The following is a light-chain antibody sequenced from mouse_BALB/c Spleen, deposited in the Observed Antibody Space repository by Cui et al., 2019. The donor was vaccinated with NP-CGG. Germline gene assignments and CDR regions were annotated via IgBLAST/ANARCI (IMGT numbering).Light chain of an antibody. V-gene: IGLV1*01. J-gene: IGLJ1*01. CDR2: GTN. CDR3: ARWYSNHWV. CDR1: TGAVTTNNY. Sequence: QAVVPPQSALPTPPSQTLPLTCRSSTGAVTTNNYANWVQEKPDHLFTGLIGGTNNRAPGVPARFSGSLIGDKAALTITGAQTEDEAIYFCARWYSNHWVFGGGTKLTVL.